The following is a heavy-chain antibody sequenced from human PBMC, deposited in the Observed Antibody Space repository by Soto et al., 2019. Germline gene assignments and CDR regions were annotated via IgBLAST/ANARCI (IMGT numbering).Heavy chain of an antibody. CDR2: INAGNGNT. D-gene: IGHD3-9*01. Sequence: ASVKVSCKASGYTFTSYAMHWVRQAPGQRLEWMGWINAGNGNTKYSQKFQGRVTITRDTSASTAYMELSSLRSEDTAVYYCARGLGLRYFPFMDVWGQGTTVTVSS. J-gene: IGHJ6*02. CDR3: ARGLGLRYFPFMDV. CDR1: GYTFTSYA. V-gene: IGHV1-3*01.